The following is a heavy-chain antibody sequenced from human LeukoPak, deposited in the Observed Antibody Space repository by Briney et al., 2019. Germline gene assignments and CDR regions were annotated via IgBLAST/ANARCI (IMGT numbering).Heavy chain of an antibody. D-gene: IGHD3-10*01. CDR1: GFMFSNYG. CDR3: AKDLRRRYYFGSGSRGGTFDI. CDR2: ISYDRSNK. V-gene: IGHV3-30*18. Sequence: PGRPLRLSCAASGFMFSNYGMQWVRQAPGKGLEWVAVISYDRSNKYYADSVKGRFTISRDNSKNTLYLQMNSLRAEDTAVYYCAKDLRRRYYFGSGSRGGTFDIWGQGTMVTVSS. J-gene: IGHJ3*02.